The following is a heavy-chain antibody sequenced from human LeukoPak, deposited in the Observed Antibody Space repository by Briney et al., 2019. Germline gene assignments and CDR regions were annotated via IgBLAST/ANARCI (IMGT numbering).Heavy chain of an antibody. J-gene: IGHJ4*02. CDR2: INHSGST. Sequence: SETLSLTCAVYGGSFSGYYWSWIRQPPGKGLEWIGEINHSGSTNYNPSLKSRVTISVDTSKNQFSLKLSSVTAADRAVYYCARGLTDSGSSYYYFDYWGQGTLVTVSS. CDR1: GGSFSGYY. CDR3: ARGLTDSGSSYYYFDY. V-gene: IGHV4-34*01. D-gene: IGHD1-26*01.